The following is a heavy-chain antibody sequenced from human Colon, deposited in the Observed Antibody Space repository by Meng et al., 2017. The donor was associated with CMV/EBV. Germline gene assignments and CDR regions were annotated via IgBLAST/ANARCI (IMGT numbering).Heavy chain of an antibody. Sequence: GESLKISCAASGFTFSSYWMSWVRQAPGKGLEWVANIKQDGSEKYYVDSVKGRFTISRDNSKNTLYLQMDSLRVEDTAVYYCAKDLRITVFGVAPVWGQGTPVTVSS. CDR1: GFTFSSYW. CDR3: AKDLRITVFGVAPV. J-gene: IGHJ4*02. CDR2: IKQDGSEK. V-gene: IGHV3-7*03. D-gene: IGHD3-3*01.